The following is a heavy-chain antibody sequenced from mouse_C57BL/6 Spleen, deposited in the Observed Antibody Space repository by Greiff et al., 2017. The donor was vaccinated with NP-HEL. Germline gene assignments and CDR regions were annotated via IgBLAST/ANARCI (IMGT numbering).Heavy chain of an antibody. V-gene: IGHV1-59*01. D-gene: IGHD2-2*01. CDR3: ARPYGYDPFFAY. Sequence: VQLQQPGAELVRPGTSVKLSCKASGYTFTSYWMHWVKQRPGQGLEWIGVIDPSDSYTNYNQKFKGKATLTVDTASSTAYMQLSSLTSEDSAVYYCARPYGYDPFFAYWGQGTLVTVSA. CDR2: IDPSDSYT. CDR1: GYTFTSYW. J-gene: IGHJ3*01.